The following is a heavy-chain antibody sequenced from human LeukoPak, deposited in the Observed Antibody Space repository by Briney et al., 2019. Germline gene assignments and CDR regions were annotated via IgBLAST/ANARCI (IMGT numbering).Heavy chain of an antibody. CDR3: ARDWGVSARPGYMDV. V-gene: IGHV4-39*07. J-gene: IGHJ6*03. Sequence: SETLSLTCTVSGGSTSSSSYYWGWIRQPPGKGLEWIGSIYYSGNTYYNPSLKSRVTISVDTSKNQFSLRLSSVTAADTAVYYCARDWGVSARPGYMDVWGKGTTVTVSS. CDR1: GGSTSSSSYY. CDR2: IYYSGNT. D-gene: IGHD6-6*01.